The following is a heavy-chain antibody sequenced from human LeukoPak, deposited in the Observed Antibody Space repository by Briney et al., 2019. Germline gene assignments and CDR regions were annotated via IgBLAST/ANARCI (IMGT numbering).Heavy chain of an antibody. CDR3: ATGNMYF. Sequence: TGGSLRLSCAASGFTFSNAWMSWVRQAPGKGLEWVGRIKTKVDGETADYGTVVKGRFNISRDDSQNTLFLQVDSLKTEDTAVYYCATGNMYFWGQGILVIVSS. V-gene: IGHV3-15*01. J-gene: IGHJ4*02. D-gene: IGHD2/OR15-2a*01. CDR1: GFTFSNAW. CDR2: IKTKVDGETA.